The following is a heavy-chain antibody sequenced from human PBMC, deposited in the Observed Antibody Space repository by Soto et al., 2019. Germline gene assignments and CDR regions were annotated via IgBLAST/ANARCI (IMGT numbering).Heavy chain of an antibody. CDR2: IYSGGST. V-gene: IGHV3-53*04. CDR1: GFTVSSNY. D-gene: IGHD3-10*01. J-gene: IGHJ6*03. CDR3: ARALVWFGTDYYMDV. Sequence: GGSRRLSCAASGFTVSSNYMSWVRQAPGKGLEWVSVIYSGGSTYYADSVKGRFTISRHNSKNTLYLQTNSLRAEDTAVYYCARALVWFGTDYYMDVWGKGTTVTVSS.